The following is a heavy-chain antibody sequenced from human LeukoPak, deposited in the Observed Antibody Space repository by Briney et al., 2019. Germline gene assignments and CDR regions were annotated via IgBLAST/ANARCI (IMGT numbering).Heavy chain of an antibody. CDR2: ISGSSSYT. J-gene: IGHJ4*02. D-gene: IGHD4-17*01. Sequence: PGGSLRLSCAASGFNFSDYYMSWIRQAPGKGLEWVSYISGSSSYTDYTNSVKGRFTISRDNAKNSLYLQMNSLRAEDTAVYYCARSGAGNYGDYVDYWGQGTLVTVSS. V-gene: IGHV3-11*03. CDR3: ARSGAGNYGDYVDY. CDR1: GFNFSDYY.